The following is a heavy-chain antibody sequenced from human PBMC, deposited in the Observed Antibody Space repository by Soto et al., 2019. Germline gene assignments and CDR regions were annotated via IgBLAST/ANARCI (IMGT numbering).Heavy chain of an antibody. J-gene: IGHJ4*02. CDR2: IYYSGST. CDR3: AKSVYNWNDGFFDY. CDR1: GGSISSSGCY. V-gene: IGHV4-39*01. Sequence: SETLSLTCTVSGGSISSSGCYWDWIRQPPGKGLEWIGRIYYSGSTYYNPSLKSRVTISVDTSKNQFSLKLSSVTAADTAVYYCAKSVYNWNDGFFDYWGQGTLVTVSS. D-gene: IGHD1-1*01.